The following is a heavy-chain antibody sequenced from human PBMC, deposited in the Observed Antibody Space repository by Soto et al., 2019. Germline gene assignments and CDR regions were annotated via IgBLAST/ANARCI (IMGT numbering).Heavy chain of an antibody. CDR3: ARGMTTVTSDAFDI. Sequence: QVQLVQSGAEVKKPGASVKVSCKASGYTFTSYYMHWVRQAPGQGLEWMGIINPTSGGTHYAQKVQGRVTMTRDTSTSTFYMELSSLRSEDTAVYYCARGMTTVTSDAFDIWGQGTMVTVSS. D-gene: IGHD4-4*01. CDR2: INPTSGGT. J-gene: IGHJ3*02. V-gene: IGHV1-46*01. CDR1: GYTFTSYY.